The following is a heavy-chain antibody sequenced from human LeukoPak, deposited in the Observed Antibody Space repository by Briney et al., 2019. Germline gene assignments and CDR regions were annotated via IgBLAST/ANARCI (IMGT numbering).Heavy chain of an antibody. Sequence: GGSLRLSCAASGFTFSSHGMHWVRQAPGKGLEWVAVIWYDGSNKYYADSVKGRFTISRDNSKNTLYLQMNSLRAEDTAVYYCARLRQRVAGTLYYYYGMDVWGQGTTVTVSS. CDR3: ARLRQRVAGTLYYYYGMDV. V-gene: IGHV3-33*01. CDR1: GFTFSSHG. D-gene: IGHD6-19*01. J-gene: IGHJ6*02. CDR2: IWYDGSNK.